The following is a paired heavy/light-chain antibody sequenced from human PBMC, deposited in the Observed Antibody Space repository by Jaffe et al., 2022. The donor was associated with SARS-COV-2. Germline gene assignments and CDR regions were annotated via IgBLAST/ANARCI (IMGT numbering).Heavy chain of an antibody. Sequence: QVQLVESGGGVVQPGRSLRLSCEASGFTFSSHAMHWVRQAPGKGLEWVAIIPSDGSNKYYANSVKGRFTISRDNSKNTLYLQMNSLRAEDTAVYYCARDPVPAEIYDILTGYWDYWGQGTLVTVSS. CDR3: ARDPVPAEIYDILTGYWDY. J-gene: IGHJ4*02. V-gene: IGHV3-30*04. CDR2: IPSDGSNK. CDR1: GFTFSSHA. D-gene: IGHD3-9*01.
Light chain of an antibody. V-gene: IGLV1-51*02. J-gene: IGLJ2*01. CDR3: GTWDSRLNSWV. CDR1: SSNIGNNF. Sequence: QSVLTQPPSVSAAPGQKVTISCSGSSSNIGNNFVSWYQQLPGTAPKLLIYENKKRPSGIPDRFSGSKSGTSATLGITGLQTGDEADYYCGTWDSRLNSWVFGGGTKLTVL. CDR2: ENK.